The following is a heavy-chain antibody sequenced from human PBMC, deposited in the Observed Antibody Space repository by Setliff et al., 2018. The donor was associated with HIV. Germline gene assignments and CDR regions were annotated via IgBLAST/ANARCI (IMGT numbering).Heavy chain of an antibody. CDR1: GFTFDDYA. CDR2: IKWNGGTM. V-gene: IGHV3-9*01. Sequence: LRLSCVASGFTFDDYAMHWVRQAPGKGLEWVSGIKWNGGTMIYVDSVKGRFTISRDNARTSLYLEMSSLRVEDTAVYLCANLWEVGAWGQGTLVTVSS. D-gene: IGHD1-26*01. CDR3: ANLWEVGA. J-gene: IGHJ5*02.